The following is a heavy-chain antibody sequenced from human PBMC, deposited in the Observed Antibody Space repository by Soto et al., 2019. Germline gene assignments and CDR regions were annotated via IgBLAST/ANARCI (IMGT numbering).Heavy chain of an antibody. D-gene: IGHD2-15*01. Sequence: ASVKVSCKASGYTFTGYYIHWVRQAPGQGLEWMGWINPNSGGTKYPQKFQGRVTMTRDTSIRTVYMSLTGLKSDDTAVYFCARDLAKGGGSAGFDYWGQGTVVTVSS. CDR3: ARDLAKGGGSAGFDY. V-gene: IGHV1-2*02. J-gene: IGHJ4*02. CDR1: GYTFTGYY. CDR2: INPNSGGT.